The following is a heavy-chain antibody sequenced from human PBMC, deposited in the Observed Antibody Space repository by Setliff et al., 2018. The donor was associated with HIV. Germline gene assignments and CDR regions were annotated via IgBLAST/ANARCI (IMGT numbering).Heavy chain of an antibody. CDR2: IIPIYGTA. D-gene: IGHD3-22*01. CDR1: GGTLSSYA. J-gene: IGHJ6*03. V-gene: IGHV1-69*13. CDR3: ATGGYYYYDKSDYYYHIDV. Sequence: SVKVSCKASGGTLSSYAISWVRQAPGQGLEWMGGIIPIYGTANYAQKFQGRVTITADESSSTAYMELSSLRSEDTAVYYCATGGYYYYDKSDYYYHIDVWGKGTTVTVSS.